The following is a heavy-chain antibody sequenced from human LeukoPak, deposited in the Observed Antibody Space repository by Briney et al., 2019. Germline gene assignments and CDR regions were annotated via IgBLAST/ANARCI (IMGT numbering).Heavy chain of an antibody. Sequence: PGGSLRLSCAASGFTFTSYAMSWVRQAPGKGLEWVSALSHSATATYYADAVKGRFTLSRDNSKNTLYLQMYSLRAEDTAVYYCAKDTLFWGPTGQFDYWGQGTLVTVSS. V-gene: IGHV3-23*01. J-gene: IGHJ4*02. CDR1: GFTFTSYA. D-gene: IGHD7-27*01. CDR2: LSHSATAT. CDR3: AKDTLFWGPTGQFDY.